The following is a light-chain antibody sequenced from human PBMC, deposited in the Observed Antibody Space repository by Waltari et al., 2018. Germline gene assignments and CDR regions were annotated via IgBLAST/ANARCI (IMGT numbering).Light chain of an antibody. V-gene: IGLV1-40*01. CDR1: SPNVGAPFD. J-gene: IGLJ2*01. CDR3: QSYDSSLSGHVV. Sequence: QSVLTQPPSVSGAPGQRVTISCPGSSPNVGAPFDLPWYQQLPGGGPKLLIYDNNNRASGVPDRFSGSKSGMSASLVITGLQPEDEADYYCQSYDSSLSGHVVFGGGTKLTVL. CDR2: DNN.